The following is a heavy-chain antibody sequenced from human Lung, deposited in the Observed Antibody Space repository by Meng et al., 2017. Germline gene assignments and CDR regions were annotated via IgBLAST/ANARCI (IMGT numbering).Heavy chain of an antibody. V-gene: IGHV4-34*01. D-gene: IGHD6-19*01. CDR2: INHSGST. CDR3: ARGAGGRQWLVLSGFRYFVY. Sequence: VPRRRWVARPLKPSQTTAPTCAAYGASYLASCSSWIPQPPGKGLEWIGEINHSGSTNYNPSLKSRVTISVDTSKNQLSLKLSSVSAADTAVYYCARGAGGRQWLVLSGFRYFVYWGQGTLVTVSS. J-gene: IGHJ4*02. CDR1: GASYLASC.